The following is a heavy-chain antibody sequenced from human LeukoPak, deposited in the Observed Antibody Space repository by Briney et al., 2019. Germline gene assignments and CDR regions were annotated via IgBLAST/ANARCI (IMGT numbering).Heavy chain of an antibody. CDR1: GFTFSSYA. D-gene: IGHD3-16*02. CDR3: AKSTIVMITFGGVIVPSGFDY. V-gene: IGHV3-23*01. J-gene: IGHJ4*02. Sequence: GGSLRLSCAASGFTFSSYAMSWVRQAPGKGLEWVSAISGSGGSTYYADSVKGRFTISRDNSKNTLYLQMNSLRAEDTAVYYCAKSTIVMITFGGVIVPSGFDYWGQGTLVTVSS. CDR2: ISGSGGST.